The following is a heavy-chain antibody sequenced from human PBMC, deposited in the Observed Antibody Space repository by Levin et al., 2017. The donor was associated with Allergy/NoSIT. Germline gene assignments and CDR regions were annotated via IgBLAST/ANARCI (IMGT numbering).Heavy chain of an antibody. Sequence: GGSLRLSCAASGFTFSSYAMHWVRQAPGKGLEWVAVISYDGSNKYYADSVKGRFTISRDNSKNTLYLQMNSLRAEDTAVYYCAVIAARTEFDYWGQGTLVTVSS. CDR3: AVIAARTEFDY. CDR2: ISYDGSNK. D-gene: IGHD6-6*01. J-gene: IGHJ4*02. V-gene: IGHV3-30-3*01. CDR1: GFTFSSYA.